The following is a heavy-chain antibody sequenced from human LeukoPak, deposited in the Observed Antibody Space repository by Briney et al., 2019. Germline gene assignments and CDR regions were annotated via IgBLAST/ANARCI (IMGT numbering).Heavy chain of an antibody. J-gene: IGHJ6*02. CDR2: ISWNSGAK. CDR1: GFDFEDYA. Sequence: GGPLRLSCAASGFDFEDYAIHWVRQVPGKGLEWVSGISWNSGAKAYADSVRGRFTISRDNAKNSLYLQMNSLRGEDTALYYCAKARLMAAPFYYYGMDVWGPGTTVTVSS. CDR3: AKARLMAAPFYYYGMDV. D-gene: IGHD5-24*01. V-gene: IGHV3-9*01.